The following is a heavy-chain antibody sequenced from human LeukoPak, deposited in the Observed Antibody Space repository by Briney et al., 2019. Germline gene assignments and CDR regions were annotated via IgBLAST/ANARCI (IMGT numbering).Heavy chain of an antibody. Sequence: SETLSLTCTVSGGSISSSSYYWGWIRQPPGKGLEWIGSIYYSGSTYYNPSLKSRVTISVDTSKNQFSLKLSSVTAADTAVYYCARDRSSSLWGQGTLVTVSS. CDR1: GGSISSSSYY. CDR3: ARDRSSSL. V-gene: IGHV4-39*07. J-gene: IGHJ4*02. D-gene: IGHD6-6*01. CDR2: IYYSGST.